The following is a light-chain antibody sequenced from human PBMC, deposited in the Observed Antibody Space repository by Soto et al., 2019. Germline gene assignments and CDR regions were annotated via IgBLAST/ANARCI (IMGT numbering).Light chain of an antibody. J-gene: IGLJ2*01. CDR1: SSDVGAYNY. V-gene: IGLV2-14*01. CDR2: DVS. CDR3: SSYTTSDTVV. Sequence: QSALTQPASVSGSPGQSITISCTGTSSDVGAYNYVSWYQQHPGKAPKLIIYDVSNRLSGLSNRFSGSKSGNTAYLTISGLQAEDEADYSCSSYTTSDTVVFGGATKLTDL.